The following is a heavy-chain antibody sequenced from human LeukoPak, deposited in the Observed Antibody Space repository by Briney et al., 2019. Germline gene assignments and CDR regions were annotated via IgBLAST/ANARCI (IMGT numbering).Heavy chain of an antibody. CDR2: ISGSSSYL. D-gene: IGHD6-13*01. J-gene: IGHJ2*01. Sequence: GGSLRLYCAASGFTFSSYSMNWVRQAPGKGLEWLSSISGSSSYLYYADSVKGRFTISRDNARTSLYLQMKRLRAEDRAVYYWARTPSIVGYTSRELGHWYFDRWGRGTPVTVSS. CDR1: GFTFSSYS. V-gene: IGHV3-21*01. CDR3: ARTPSIVGYTSRELGHWYFDR.